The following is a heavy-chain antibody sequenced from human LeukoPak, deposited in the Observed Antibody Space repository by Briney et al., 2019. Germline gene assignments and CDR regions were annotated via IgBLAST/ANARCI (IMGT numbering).Heavy chain of an antibody. V-gene: IGHV3-21*01. CDR1: GFTFSSYS. CDR3: AREGARDSSGYYGDAFDI. J-gene: IGHJ3*02. CDR2: ISSSNSYI. Sequence: GGSLRLSCAASGFTFSSYSMNWVRLAPGKGLEWVSSISSSNSYIYYADSVKGRFTISRDNAKNSLYLQMNSLRAEDTALYYCAREGARDSSGYYGDAFDIWGQGTMVTVSS. D-gene: IGHD3-22*01.